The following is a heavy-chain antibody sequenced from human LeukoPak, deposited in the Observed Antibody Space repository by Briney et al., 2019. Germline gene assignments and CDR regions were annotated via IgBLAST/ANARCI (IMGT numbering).Heavy chain of an antibody. V-gene: IGHV1-69*04. CDR1: GGTFSSSA. CDR3: ARDQGLTAPPPYGLDV. Sequence: GASMKVSCKASGGTFSSSAITWVRQAPGQGLEWMGRIIPVLNITSYAQKFQGSVTITADTSTSTVYMELSSLRSEETAVYYCARDQGLTAPPPYGLDVWGQGTTVIVSS. J-gene: IGHJ6*02. CDR2: IIPVLNIT. D-gene: IGHD5-18*01.